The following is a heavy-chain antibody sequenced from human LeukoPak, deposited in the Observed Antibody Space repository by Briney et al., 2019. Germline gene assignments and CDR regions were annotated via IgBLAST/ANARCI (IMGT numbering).Heavy chain of an antibody. Sequence: ASVKVSCKASGYTFTDYYMHWVRQAPGQGLEWMGWINSNSGGTNYAQKFQGRVTMTRDTSISTAYMELRSLRSDDTAVYYCARDTPITMVRGVIYPFDYWGQGTLVTVSS. CDR3: ARDTPITMVRGVIYPFDY. J-gene: IGHJ4*02. CDR1: GYTFTDYY. D-gene: IGHD3-10*01. CDR2: INSNSGGT. V-gene: IGHV1-2*02.